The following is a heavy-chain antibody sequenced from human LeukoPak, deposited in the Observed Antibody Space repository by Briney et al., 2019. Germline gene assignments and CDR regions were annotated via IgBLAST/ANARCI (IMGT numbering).Heavy chain of an antibody. J-gene: IGHJ4*02. Sequence: PSETLSLTCTVSGGSISSYYWSWIRQPPGKGLEWIGYIYYSGSTNYNPSLKSRVTISVGTSQNQFSLKLSSVTAADTAVYYCARGDSGSYYSWGQGTLVTVSS. CDR3: ARGDSGSYYS. V-gene: IGHV4-59*01. D-gene: IGHD1-26*01. CDR2: IYYSGST. CDR1: GGSISSYY.